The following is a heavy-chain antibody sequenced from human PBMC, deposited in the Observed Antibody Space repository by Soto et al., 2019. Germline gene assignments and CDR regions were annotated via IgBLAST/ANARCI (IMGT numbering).Heavy chain of an antibody. CDR3: ARDHCSGGSCYSGWYFDL. CDR2: IYHSGST. D-gene: IGHD2-15*01. J-gene: IGHJ2*01. CDR1: SGSISSSNW. V-gene: IGHV4-4*02. Sequence: QVQLQESGPGLVKPSGTLSLTCAVSSGSISSSNWWSWVRQPPGKGLEWIGEIYHSGSTNYNPSLKSRVPISVDKSKNQFSLKLSSVTAADTAVYYCARDHCSGGSCYSGWYFDLWGRGTLVTVSS.